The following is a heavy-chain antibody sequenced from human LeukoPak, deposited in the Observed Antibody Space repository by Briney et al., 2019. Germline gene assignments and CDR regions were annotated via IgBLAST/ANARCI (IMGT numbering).Heavy chain of an antibody. CDR3: AKILSYDILTGYYHH. D-gene: IGHD3-9*01. CDR2: ISGSGGST. V-gene: IGHV3-23*01. Sequence: PGGSLRLSCAASGFTFSSYAISWVRQAPGKGLEWVSAISGSGGSTYYADSVKGRFTIPRDNSKNTLYLQMNSLRAEDTAVYYCAKILSYDILTGYYHHWGQGTLVTVSS. J-gene: IGHJ5*02. CDR1: GFTFSSYA.